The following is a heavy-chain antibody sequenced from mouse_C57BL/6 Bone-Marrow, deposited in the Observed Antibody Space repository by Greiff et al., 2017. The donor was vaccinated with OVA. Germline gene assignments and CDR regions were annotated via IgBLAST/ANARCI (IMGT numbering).Heavy chain of an antibody. CDR3: ARGVDYGNYSWFAY. CDR2: INPNYGTT. J-gene: IGHJ3*01. D-gene: IGHD2-1*01. CDR1: GYSFTDYN. V-gene: IGHV1-39*01. Sequence: VQLQQSGPELVKPGASVKISCKASGYSFTDYNMNWVKQSNGKSLEWIGVINPNYGTTSYNQTFKGKATLTVDQSSSTAYMQLNSLTSEYSAVYYCARGVDYGNYSWFAYWGQGTLVTVSA.